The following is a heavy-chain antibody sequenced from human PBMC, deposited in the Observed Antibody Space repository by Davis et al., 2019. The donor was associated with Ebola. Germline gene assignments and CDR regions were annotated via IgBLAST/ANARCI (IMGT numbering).Heavy chain of an antibody. CDR3: AKRSIFGVDDY. V-gene: IGHV3-30*18. Sequence: AGSLRLSCAASGFTFSSYGMHWVRQAQGKGLEWVAVISYDGSNKYYADSVQGRFTISRDNSKNTLYLQMNSLRAEDTAVYYCAKRSIFGVDDYWGQGTLVTVSS. CDR2: ISYDGSNK. CDR1: GFTFSSYG. J-gene: IGHJ4*02. D-gene: IGHD3-3*01.